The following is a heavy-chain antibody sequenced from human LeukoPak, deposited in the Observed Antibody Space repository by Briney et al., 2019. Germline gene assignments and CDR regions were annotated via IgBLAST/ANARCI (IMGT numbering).Heavy chain of an antibody. CDR1: GFTFSSYA. J-gene: IGHJ4*02. CDR2: ISYDGSNK. V-gene: IGHV3-30*04. Sequence: GGSLRLSCAASGFTFSSYAMHWVRQAPGKGLEWVAVISYDGSNKYYADSVKGRFTISRDNSKNTLFLQMNSLRAEDTAVYYCAKGVFGPRSTSFADFWGQGTLVTVSS. D-gene: IGHD3-10*01. CDR3: AKGVFGPRSTSFADF.